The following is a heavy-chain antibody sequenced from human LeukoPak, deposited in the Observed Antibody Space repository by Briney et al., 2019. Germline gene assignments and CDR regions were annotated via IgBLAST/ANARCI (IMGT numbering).Heavy chain of an antibody. CDR3: AREGQTATYPY. Sequence: GASVMVSCKASGGTFSSYAISWVRQAPGQGLEWMGRIIPIFGTANYAQKFQGRVTITTDESTSTAYMELSGLRSEDTAVYYCAREGQTATYPYWGQGTLVTVSS. CDR1: GGTFSSYA. J-gene: IGHJ4*02. D-gene: IGHD2-21*02. CDR2: IIPIFGTA. V-gene: IGHV1-69*05.